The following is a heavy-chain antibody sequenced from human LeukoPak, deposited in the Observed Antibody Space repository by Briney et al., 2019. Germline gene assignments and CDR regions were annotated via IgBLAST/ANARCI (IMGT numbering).Heavy chain of an antibody. D-gene: IGHD6-13*01. CDR2: INAGSGDT. J-gene: IGHJ4*02. CDR1: GYTFTSHA. CDR3: ARTARIAATVGDYFDY. V-gene: IGHV1-3*01. Sequence: GASVKVSCKASGYTFTSHAIHWVRQAPGQRPEWMGWINAGSGDTKCSQNSEGRVTITRDTSASTAYMELSSLKSEDTAVYYCARTARIAATVGDYFDYWGQGTLVTVSS.